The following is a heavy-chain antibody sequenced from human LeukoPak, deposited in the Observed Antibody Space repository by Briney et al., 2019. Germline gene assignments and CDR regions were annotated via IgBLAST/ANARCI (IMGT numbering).Heavy chain of an antibody. CDR3: ANENYYGSGSYPDY. CDR2: ISASGGST. CDR1: GFTFSSSA. V-gene: IGHV3-23*01. Sequence: GGSLRLSCAASGFTFSSSAMSWVRQVPGKGLEWVSGISASGGSTYYADSVKGRFTISRDNSENTLYLQMNSLRAEDTAVYYCANENYYGSGSYPDYWGQGTLVTVSS. J-gene: IGHJ4*02. D-gene: IGHD3-10*01.